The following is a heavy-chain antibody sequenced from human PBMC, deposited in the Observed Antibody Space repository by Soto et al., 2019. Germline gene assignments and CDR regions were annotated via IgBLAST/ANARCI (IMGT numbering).Heavy chain of an antibody. Sequence: PSETLSLTCTVSGGSISSYYWSWIRQPPGKGLEWIGYIYYSGSNNYNPSLKSRVTISVDTSKNQFSLKLSSVTAADTAVYYCARVGMVRGHYYFDYWGQGTLVTVSS. CDR3: ARVGMVRGHYYFDY. CDR2: IYYSGSN. D-gene: IGHD3-10*01. J-gene: IGHJ4*02. CDR1: GGSISSYY. V-gene: IGHV4-59*01.